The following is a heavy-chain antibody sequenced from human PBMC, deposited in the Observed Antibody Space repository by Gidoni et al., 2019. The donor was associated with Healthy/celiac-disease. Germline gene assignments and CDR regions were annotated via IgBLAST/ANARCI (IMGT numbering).Heavy chain of an antibody. CDR3: AKVPDATSPFDY. CDR2: ISYDGSKK. D-gene: IGHD2-2*01. Sequence: RLSCAASGFTFSNYGMHWARQAPGNGLEWVAVISYDGSKKYYADSVKGRFTISRDNTKNTLHLKMNSQRAEDTAVYYCAKVPDATSPFDYWGQGTLVTVSS. CDR1: GFTFSNYG. J-gene: IGHJ4*02. V-gene: IGHV3-30*18.